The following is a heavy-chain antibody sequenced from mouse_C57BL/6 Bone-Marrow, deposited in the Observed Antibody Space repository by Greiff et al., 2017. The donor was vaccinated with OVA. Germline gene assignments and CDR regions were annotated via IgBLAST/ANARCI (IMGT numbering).Heavy chain of an antibody. CDR3: ARPLDYYGSSYWYFDV. Sequence: VQLQQSGPELVKPGASVKISCTASGYTFTDYYMNWVKQSPGQSLEWIGDINPNNGGTSYNQKFKGKATLTVDKSSSTAYMELRSLTSEDSAVYYGARPLDYYGSSYWYFDVWGTGTTVTVSS. J-gene: IGHJ1*03. D-gene: IGHD1-1*01. CDR2: INPNNGGT. V-gene: IGHV1-26*01. CDR1: GYTFTDYY.